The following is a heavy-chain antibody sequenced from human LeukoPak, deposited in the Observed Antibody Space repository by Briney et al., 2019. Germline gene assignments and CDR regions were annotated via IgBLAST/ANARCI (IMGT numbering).Heavy chain of an antibody. CDR2: INWNGGST. V-gene: IGHV3-20*04. CDR1: GFTFDDYG. D-gene: IGHD2-2*01. Sequence: GGSLRLSCAASGFTFDDYGMSWVRQAPGKGLEWVSGINWNGGSTGYADSVKGRFTISRDNAKNSLYLQMNSLRAEDTALYYCARDQADIVVVPAADYYHYYYMDVWGKGTTVTVSS. CDR3: ARDQADIVVVPAADYYHYYYMDV. J-gene: IGHJ6*03.